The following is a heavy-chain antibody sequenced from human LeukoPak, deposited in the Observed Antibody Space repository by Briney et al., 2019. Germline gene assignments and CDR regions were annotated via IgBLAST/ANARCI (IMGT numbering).Heavy chain of an antibody. CDR2: INPNSGGA. CDR3: AREEYYYDSSGRPKAYGMDV. J-gene: IGHJ6*02. V-gene: IGHV1-2*06. CDR1: GYTFTGYY. Sequence: PWASVTVSCKASGYTFTGYYMHWVRQAPGQGLEWMGRINPNSGGANYAQKFQGRVTMTRDTSISTAYMELSRLRSDDTAVYYCAREEYYYDSSGRPKAYGMDVWGQGTTVTVSS. D-gene: IGHD3-22*01.